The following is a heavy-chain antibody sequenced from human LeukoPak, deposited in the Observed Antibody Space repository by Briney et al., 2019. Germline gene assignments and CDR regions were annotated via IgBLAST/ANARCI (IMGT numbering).Heavy chain of an antibody. CDR1: GGSISSYY. CDR3: ARDSSSWRQYYYYMDV. Sequence: KTSETLSLTCTVSGGSISSYYWSWIRQPAGKGLEWIGRIYTSGSTNYNPSLKSRVTMSVDTSKNQFSLKLSSVTAADTAVYYCARDSSSWRQYYYYMDVWGKGTTVTISS. CDR2: IYTSGST. J-gene: IGHJ6*03. V-gene: IGHV4-4*07. D-gene: IGHD6-13*01.